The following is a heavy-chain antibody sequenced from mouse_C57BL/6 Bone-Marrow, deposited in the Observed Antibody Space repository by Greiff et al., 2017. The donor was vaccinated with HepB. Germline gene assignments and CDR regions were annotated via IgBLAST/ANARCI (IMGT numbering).Heavy chain of an antibody. D-gene: IGHD1-1*01. Sequence: EVHLVESGGDLVKPGGSLKLSCAASGFTFSSYGMSWVRQTPDKRLEWVATISSGGSYTYYPDSVKGRFTISRDNAKNTLYLQMSSLKSEDTAMYYCARHITTKWYVDVWGTGTTVTVAS. CDR2: ISSGGSYT. CDR1: GFTFSSYG. CDR3: ARHITTKWYVDV. J-gene: IGHJ1*03. V-gene: IGHV5-6*01.